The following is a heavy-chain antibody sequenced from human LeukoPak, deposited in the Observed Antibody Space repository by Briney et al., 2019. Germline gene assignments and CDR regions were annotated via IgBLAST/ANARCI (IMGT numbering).Heavy chain of an antibody. V-gene: IGHV3-15*01. CDR2: IKGKIDGGTT. Sequence: GGSLRLSCAASGLVFTNAWMTWVRQAPGKGLEWVGRIKGKIDGGTTDYAAPVKGRFSISRDDSKNTMYLQMNSLKTEDTAVYYCTTAGAGAADWFFDLWGRGTLVTISS. CDR1: GLVFTNAW. CDR3: TTAGAGAADWFFDL. D-gene: IGHD1-1*01. J-gene: IGHJ2*01.